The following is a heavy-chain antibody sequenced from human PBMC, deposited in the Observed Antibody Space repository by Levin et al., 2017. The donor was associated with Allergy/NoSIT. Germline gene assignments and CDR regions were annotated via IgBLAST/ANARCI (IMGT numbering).Heavy chain of an antibody. CDR3: NTWLSFGELLYDY. V-gene: IGHV3-15*01. J-gene: IGHJ4*02. D-gene: IGHD3-10*01. CDR1: GFTFSNAW. Sequence: GESLKISCAASGFTFSNAWMTWVRQAPGKGLEWVGRIKSKTDGGTTDYAAPVKGRFTISRDDSKNTLYLEMNSLKIEDTGVYYCNTWLSFGELLYDYWGQGTLVTVSS. CDR2: IKSKTDGGTT.